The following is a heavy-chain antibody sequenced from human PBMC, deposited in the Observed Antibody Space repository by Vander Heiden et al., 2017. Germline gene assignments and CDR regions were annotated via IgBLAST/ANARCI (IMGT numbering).Heavy chain of an antibody. CDR3: AREAESITMIVVVHYFDY. Sequence: QVQLVQSGAAVKKPGASVKVSCKASGYTFTSYSMHWVRQGPGQGLEWMGIINPSGGSTSYAQKFQGRVTMTRDTSTSTVYMELSSLRSEDTAVYYCAREAESITMIVVVHYFDYWGQGTLVTVSS. D-gene: IGHD3-22*01. CDR1: GYTFTSYS. J-gene: IGHJ4*02. CDR2: INPSGGST. V-gene: IGHV1-46*01.